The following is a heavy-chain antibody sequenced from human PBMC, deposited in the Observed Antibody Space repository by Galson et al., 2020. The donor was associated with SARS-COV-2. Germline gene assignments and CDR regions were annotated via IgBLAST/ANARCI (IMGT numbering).Heavy chain of an antibody. CDR1: GDFINNGAYY. Sequence: SETLSLTCSVSGDFINNGAYYWTWIRPPAGKGLEWIGRIYTTGGTNYNPSLKSRVTISADTSKNQFSLRLTSVTAADTAVYYCARERTGRRWFDPWGQGTLVTVSS. D-gene: IGHD7-27*01. CDR3: ARERTGRRWFDP. V-gene: IGHV4-61*02. J-gene: IGHJ5*02. CDR2: IYTTGGT.